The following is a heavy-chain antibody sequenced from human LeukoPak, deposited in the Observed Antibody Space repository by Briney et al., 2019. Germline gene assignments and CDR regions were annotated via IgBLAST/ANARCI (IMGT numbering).Heavy chain of an antibody. CDR3: ARASSGGPMVRRYYFDY. CDR1: GFTFSDFY. CDR2: ISGSGSTI. D-gene: IGHD3-10*01. J-gene: IGHJ4*02. V-gene: IGHV3-11*01. Sequence: PGGSLRLSCAASGFTFSDFYMSWIRQAPGKGLEWVSYISGSGSTIYYADSVKGRFNMSRDNAKNSLFLQMNSLRVEDTAVYYCARASSGGPMVRRYYFDYWGQGTLVTVSS.